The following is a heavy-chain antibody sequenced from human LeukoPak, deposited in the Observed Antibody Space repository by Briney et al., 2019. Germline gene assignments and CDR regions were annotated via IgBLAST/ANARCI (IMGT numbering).Heavy chain of an antibody. D-gene: IGHD1-7*01. CDR2: IIPIFGTT. V-gene: IGHV1-69*13. CDR1: GGTFSSYA. CDR3: ARDPWAGTRYTSQNWFDP. J-gene: IGHJ5*02. Sequence: SVKVSCTASGGTFSSYAISWARQAPGQGLEWMGGIIPIFGTTNYAQKFQGRVTITADESTSTAYMELGSLRSEDTAVYYCARDPWAGTRYTSQNWFDPWGQGTLVTVSS.